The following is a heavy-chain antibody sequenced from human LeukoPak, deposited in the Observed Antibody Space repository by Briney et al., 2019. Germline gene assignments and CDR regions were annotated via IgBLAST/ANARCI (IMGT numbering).Heavy chain of an antibody. V-gene: IGHV3-74*01. CDR1: GFTFSSHW. CDR3: VRGTLRDCSYTSCTRGNWFDP. J-gene: IGHJ5*02. Sequence: GGSLRLSCAASGFTFSSHWMHWVRQAPEKGLVGVSHINADGSATYYAASVKGRFTISRDNARNTLYLQMHSLTAEDTGVYYCVRGTLRDCSYTSCTRGNWFDPWGQGTLVTVSS. D-gene: IGHD2-2*01. CDR2: INADGSAT.